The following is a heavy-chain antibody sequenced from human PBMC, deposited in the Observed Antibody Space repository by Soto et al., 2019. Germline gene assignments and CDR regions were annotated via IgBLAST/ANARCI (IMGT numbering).Heavy chain of an antibody. J-gene: IGHJ4*02. Sequence: PGGSLRLSCAASGFTFSDHYIDWGRQAPGKGLEWVGRTRNKAHSYTTEYAASVKGRFTISRDNSKNSVYLQMNSLRTEDTAVYYCVRVHSGTYTFDYWGQGTLVTVSS. CDR1: GFTFSDHY. D-gene: IGHD1-26*01. CDR2: TRNKAHSYTT. CDR3: VRVHSGTYTFDY. V-gene: IGHV3-72*01.